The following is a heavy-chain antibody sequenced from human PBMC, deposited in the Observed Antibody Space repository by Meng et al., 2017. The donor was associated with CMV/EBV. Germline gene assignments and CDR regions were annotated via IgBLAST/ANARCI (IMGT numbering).Heavy chain of an antibody. CDR3: AREEGIAARSDWFDP. V-gene: IGHV1-46*01. CDR2: INPSGGST. Sequence: VQLGQSGAEVKQPGASVKVSCKASGSTLPSYYMHWVRQAPGQGLEWMGIINPSGGSTSYAQKFQGRVTMTRDTSTSTVYMELSSLRSEDTAVYYCAREEGIAARSDWFDPWGQGTLVTVSS. CDR1: GSTLPSYY. D-gene: IGHD6-6*01. J-gene: IGHJ5*02.